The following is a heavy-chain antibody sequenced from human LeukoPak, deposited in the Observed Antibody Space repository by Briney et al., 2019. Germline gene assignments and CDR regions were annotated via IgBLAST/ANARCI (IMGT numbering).Heavy chain of an antibody. Sequence: GGSLRLSCAASGFTFSSYWMHWVRQAPGKGLVWVSVIYAGDTIKYADSVKGRFTISRDNSKNTVYLQTNSLRAEDTALYYCATIGTGDYREDSWGQGTLVTVSS. J-gene: IGHJ4*02. D-gene: IGHD3/OR15-3a*01. CDR3: ATIGTGDYREDS. CDR2: IYAGDTI. V-gene: IGHV3-66*01. CDR1: GFTFSSYW.